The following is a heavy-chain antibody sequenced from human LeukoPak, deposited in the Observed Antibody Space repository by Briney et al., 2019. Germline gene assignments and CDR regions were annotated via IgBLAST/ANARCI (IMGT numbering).Heavy chain of an antibody. CDR1: GFTFTNYG. CDR3: AKAGVAVQLCSDQYYFDY. CDR2: ISYDGSTK. V-gene: IGHV3-30*18. J-gene: IGHJ4*02. D-gene: IGHD5-18*01. Sequence: GGSLRLSCAASGFTFTNYGMHWVRQAPGKGLEWVGVISYDGSTKYYADSVRGRFPPSTHNSKNTLYLRMNSLRPEDTAVYYCAKAGVAVQLCSDQYYFDYWGQGTLVTVSS.